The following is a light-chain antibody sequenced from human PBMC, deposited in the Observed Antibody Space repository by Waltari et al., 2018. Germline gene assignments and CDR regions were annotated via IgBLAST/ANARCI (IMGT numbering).Light chain of an antibody. Sequence: SYELTQPPSVSVSPGQTARITCSGHELPRKYAYWFQQKSGQAPRLVIYEDTKRPSGIPERFSGSSSGTVATLTITGAQVDDEADYYCYSSDSTGRRVFGGGTTVVVL. V-gene: IGLV3-10*01. J-gene: IGLJ1*01. CDR2: EDT. CDR3: YSSDSTGRRV. CDR1: ELPRKY.